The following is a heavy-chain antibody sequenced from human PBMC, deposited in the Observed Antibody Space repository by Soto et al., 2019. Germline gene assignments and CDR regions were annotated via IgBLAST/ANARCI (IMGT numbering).Heavy chain of an antibody. CDR3: ARGRGVPAAIWGFDP. J-gene: IGHJ5*02. D-gene: IGHD2-2*02. CDR2: IYHSGST. CDR1: GGSISSGGYS. Sequence: PSETLSLTCAVSGGSISSGGYSWSWIRQPPGRGLEWIGYIYHSGSTYYNPSLKSRVTISVDRSKNQFSLKLSSVTAADTAVYYCARGRGVPAAIWGFDPWGQGTLVTVPS. V-gene: IGHV4-30-2*01.